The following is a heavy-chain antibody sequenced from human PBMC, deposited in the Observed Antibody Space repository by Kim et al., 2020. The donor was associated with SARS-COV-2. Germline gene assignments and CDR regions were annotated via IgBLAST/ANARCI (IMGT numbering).Heavy chain of an antibody. D-gene: IGHD6-19*01. V-gene: IGHV3-23*01. CDR3: GKRKVNSSGQGFDY. CDR2: ISGNAAST. J-gene: IGHJ4*02. Sequence: GGSLRLSCAVSGFTFSSYAMTWVRQAPGQGLEWVSFISGNAASTYYADSVKGRFTISRDNSKNTLYLQMNSLRAEDTAVYYCGKRKVNSSGQGFDYWGQGTLVTVSS. CDR1: GFTFSSYA.